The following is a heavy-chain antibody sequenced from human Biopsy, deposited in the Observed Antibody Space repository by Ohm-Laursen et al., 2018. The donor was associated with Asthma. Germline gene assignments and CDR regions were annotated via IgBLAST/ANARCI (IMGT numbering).Heavy chain of an antibody. D-gene: IGHD3-10*01. Sequence: ASVKVSCKTSGYTFNSAGITWVRQAPGQGLEWMGWISVYNGNTKVAQKLQDRVTMITYTSTSTAYMELGSLRSNDTAVYFCARAVDYSHYYGIDVWGQGTTVTVS. CDR1: GYTFNSAG. CDR3: ARAVDYSHYYGIDV. V-gene: IGHV1-18*01. CDR2: ISVYNGNT. J-gene: IGHJ6*02.